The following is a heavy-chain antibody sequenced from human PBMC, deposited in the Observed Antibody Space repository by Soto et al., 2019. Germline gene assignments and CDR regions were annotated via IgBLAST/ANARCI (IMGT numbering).Heavy chain of an antibody. CDR1: GGSISSSNW. CDR3: ERIGRSYGQDY. CDR2: IYHSGST. J-gene: IGHJ4*02. V-gene: IGHV4-4*02. Sequence: SETLSLTCAVSGGSISSSNWWSWVRQPPGKGLEWIGEIYHSGSTNYNPSLKSRVTTSVDKSKNQFSLKLSSVTAADTAVYYCERIGRSYGQDYWGQGTLVTVSS. D-gene: IGHD5-18*01.